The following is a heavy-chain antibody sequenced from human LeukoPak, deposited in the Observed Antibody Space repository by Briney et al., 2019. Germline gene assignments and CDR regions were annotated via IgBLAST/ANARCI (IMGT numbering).Heavy chain of an antibody. CDR2: INPAGSAK. V-gene: IGHV3-7*01. CDR1: GFTFSSYW. Sequence: GGSLRLSCEASGFTFSSYWMNWVRQAPGKGLEWVANINPAGSAKYYVDSMKGRFTISRDNAKNSLYLKMDSLRAEDTAVYYCARGVYTSGCDYWGQGTLVTVSS. J-gene: IGHJ4*02. CDR3: ARGVYTSGCDY. D-gene: IGHD6-19*01.